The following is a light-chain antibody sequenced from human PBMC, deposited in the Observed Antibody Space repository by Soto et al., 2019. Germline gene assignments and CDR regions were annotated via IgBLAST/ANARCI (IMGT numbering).Light chain of an antibody. Sequence: EIVLTQSPATLSLSPGERATLSCRASQSVSIYLAWYQQKPDQAPRLLIYGASNRATDIPARFSGSGSGTDFTLTISNLEPEDFAVYYCQQHSHWPPWTFGQGTKVDIK. CDR1: QSVSIY. J-gene: IGKJ1*01. CDR2: GAS. CDR3: QQHSHWPPWT. V-gene: IGKV3-11*01.